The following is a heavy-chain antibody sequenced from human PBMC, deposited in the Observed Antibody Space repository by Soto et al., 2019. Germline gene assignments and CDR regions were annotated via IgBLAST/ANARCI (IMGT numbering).Heavy chain of an antibody. D-gene: IGHD3-9*01. CDR2: IVVGSGNT. V-gene: IGHV1-58*01. J-gene: IGHJ6*02. CDR1: GFTFTSSA. CDR3: ARDQGVDDILTGSSREAGMDV. Sequence: SVKVSCKASGFTFTSSAVQWVRQARGQRLEWIGWIVVGSGNTNYAQKFQERVTITRDMSTSTAYMELSSLRSEDTAVYYCARDQGVDDILTGSSREAGMDVWGQGTTVTVSS.